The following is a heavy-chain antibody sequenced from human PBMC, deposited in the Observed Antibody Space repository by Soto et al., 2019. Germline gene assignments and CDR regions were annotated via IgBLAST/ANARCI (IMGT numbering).Heavy chain of an antibody. CDR1: GFTFSSYA. D-gene: IGHD1-26*01. J-gene: IGHJ4*02. Sequence: GGSLRLSCETSGFTFSSYAMSWVRQVPGKGLEWVSSISGSGGSTYYADSVKGRFSISRDNSKNTVSLQMNSLRAEDTAVYYCAKESGSGSSPPFDYWGQGTLVTVSS. V-gene: IGHV3-23*01. CDR3: AKESGSGSSPPFDY. CDR2: ISGSGGST.